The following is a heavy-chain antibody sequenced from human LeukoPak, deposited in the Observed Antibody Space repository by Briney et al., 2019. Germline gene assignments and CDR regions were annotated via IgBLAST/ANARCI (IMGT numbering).Heavy chain of an antibody. J-gene: IGHJ4*02. CDR3: ARVKDSSGYWGSFDY. D-gene: IGHD3-22*01. V-gene: IGHV1-2*04. Sequence: ASVKVSCKASGYTFTGYYMHWVRQAPGQGLEWMGWINPNSGGTNYAQKFQGWVTMTRDTSISTAYMELSRLRSDDTAVYYCARVKDSSGYWGSFDYWGQGTLVTVSS. CDR2: INPNSGGT. CDR1: GYTFTGYY.